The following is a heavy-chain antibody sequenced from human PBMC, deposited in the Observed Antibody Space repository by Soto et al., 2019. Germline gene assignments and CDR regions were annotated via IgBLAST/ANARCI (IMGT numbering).Heavy chain of an antibody. J-gene: IGHJ5*02. V-gene: IGHV1-24*01. CDR1: GYTLTEFS. CDR2: FDPEDGET. D-gene: IGHD3-10*01. CDR3: ATREDRVDSYGSGSYYNS. Sequence: ASVKLSCKVSGYTLTEFSMHWQLQAPRKGLEWMGGFDPEDGETIYAQKLQGRVTMTEDTSTDTAYMELSSLRSEDTAVYYCATREDRVDSYGSGSYYNSWGQGTLVTVSS.